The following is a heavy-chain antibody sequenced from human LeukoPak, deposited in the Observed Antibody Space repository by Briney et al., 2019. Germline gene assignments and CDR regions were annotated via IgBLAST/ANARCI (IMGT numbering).Heavy chain of an antibody. CDR1: GYTFTNFG. CDR3: ARSYETGGSYYWYFDL. Sequence: VASVKVSCKAFGYTFTNFGITWVRQAPGQGLEWMGWINPYNGNTQYAQRLQGRVSMTTDTSTSTAYMELRSLTSDDLAVYYCARSYETGGSYYWYFDLWGRGTLVTVSS. J-gene: IGHJ2*01. V-gene: IGHV1-18*03. CDR2: INPYNGNT. D-gene: IGHD2-8*02.